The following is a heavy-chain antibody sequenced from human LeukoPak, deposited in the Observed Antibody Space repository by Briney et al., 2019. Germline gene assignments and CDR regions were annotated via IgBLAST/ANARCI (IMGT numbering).Heavy chain of an antibody. CDR1: GYTFSGNY. D-gene: IGHD4/OR15-4a*01. Sequence: ASVKVSCKASGYTFSGNYMHWVRQAPGQGLEWMGWINPNSGGTNYAQKFQGRVTMTRDTSISTAYMELSRLRSDDTAVYYCARDQIRARIWCYSLQIWGQKAKVTVSS. CDR2: INPNSGGT. CDR3: ARDQIRARIWCYSLQI. J-gene: IGHJ6*01. V-gene: IGHV1-2*02.